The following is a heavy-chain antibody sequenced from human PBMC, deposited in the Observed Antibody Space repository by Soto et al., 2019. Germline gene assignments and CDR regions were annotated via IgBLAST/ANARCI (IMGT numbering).Heavy chain of an antibody. Sequence: QVQLVESGGGVVQPGRSLRLSCAASGFTFSSYGMHWVRQAPGKGLEWVAVIWYDGSNKYYADSVKGRFTISRDNSKNTLYLQMNSLRAEDTAVYYCARDHLVGATEDGMDVWGQGTTVTVSS. CDR1: GFTFSSYG. CDR2: IWYDGSNK. D-gene: IGHD1-26*01. CDR3: ARDHLVGATEDGMDV. J-gene: IGHJ6*02. V-gene: IGHV3-33*01.